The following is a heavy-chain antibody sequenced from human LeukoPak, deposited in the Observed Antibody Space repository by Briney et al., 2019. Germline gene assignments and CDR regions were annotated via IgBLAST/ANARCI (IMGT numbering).Heavy chain of an antibody. CDR3: AKDQEQQLAPDAFDI. CDR2: ISWNSGSI. CDR1: GFTFDDYA. D-gene: IGHD6-13*01. V-gene: IGHV3-9*01. Sequence: PGRSLRLSCAASGFTFDDYAMHWVRQAPGKGLEWVSGISWNSGSIGYADSVKGRFTISRDNAKNSLYLQMNSLRAEDTAVYYCAKDQEQQLAPDAFDIWGQGTMVTVSS. J-gene: IGHJ3*02.